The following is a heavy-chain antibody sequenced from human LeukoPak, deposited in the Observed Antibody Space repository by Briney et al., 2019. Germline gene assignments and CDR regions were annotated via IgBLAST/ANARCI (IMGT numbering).Heavy chain of an antibody. CDR2: INSDGSDT. Sequence: GGSLRLSCAASAFTFSSYWMHWVRQAPGKGLVWVSRINSDGSDTTYADSVKGRFTISRDNAKNTLYLQMNSLRAEDTAVYYCARARQPLELDYWGQGTLVTVSS. J-gene: IGHJ4*02. CDR1: AFTFSSYW. D-gene: IGHD1-1*01. V-gene: IGHV3-74*01. CDR3: ARARQPLELDY.